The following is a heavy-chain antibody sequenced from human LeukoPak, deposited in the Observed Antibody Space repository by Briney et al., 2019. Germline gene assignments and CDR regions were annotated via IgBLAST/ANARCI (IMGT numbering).Heavy chain of an antibody. V-gene: IGHV3-23*01. CDR1: GFTFSSYA. CDR2: ISGSGDST. Sequence: QPGGSLRLSCAASGFTFSSYAMSWVRQAPGKGLEWVSVISGSGDSTHYADCVKGRFTIPRDNSKNTVNLQMNSLGVEDTAVYFCANEGPNFDYWGQGTLVTVSS. D-gene: IGHD2-8*01. CDR3: ANEGPNFDY. J-gene: IGHJ4*02.